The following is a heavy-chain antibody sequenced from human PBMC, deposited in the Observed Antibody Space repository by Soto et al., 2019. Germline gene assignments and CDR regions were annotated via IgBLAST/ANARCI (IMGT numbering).Heavy chain of an antibody. CDR1: GFTRSTYS. V-gene: IGHV3-21*01. CDR3: ARDASGQMTMVTKRPDL. D-gene: IGHD4-17*01. J-gene: IGHJ5*02. Sequence: GGSLRLSCAASGFTRSTYSMNWVRQAPGKGLEWVSSISSSSSHIYYADSVKGRFTISRDNAKNSLSLQMNSLRAEDTAVYYCARDASGQMTMVTKRPDLWGHGNPAPVSS. CDR2: ISSSSSHI.